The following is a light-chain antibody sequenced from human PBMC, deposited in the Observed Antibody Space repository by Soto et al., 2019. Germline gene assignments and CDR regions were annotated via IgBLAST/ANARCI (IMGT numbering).Light chain of an antibody. V-gene: IGKV3-15*01. CDR1: QSVSSN. CDR3: QQFNSWPGT. CDR2: GPS. J-gene: IGKJ1*01. Sequence: EIVMTQSPATLSVSPGERATLSCRARQSVSSNLAGYPQKPGQAPRLLIYGPSTRATGIPARFSGSGSGTEFTLTISSLQSEDFAVYYCQQFNSWPGTFGQGTKVEIK.